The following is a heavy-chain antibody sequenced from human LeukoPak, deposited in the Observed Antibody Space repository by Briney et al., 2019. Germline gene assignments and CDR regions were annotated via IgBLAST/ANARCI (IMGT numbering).Heavy chain of an antibody. D-gene: IGHD3-22*01. CDR3: ARETTFYYYDSSGYYDY. V-gene: IGHV1-69*06. CDR2: IIPLSGTA. Sequence: ASVKVSCKASGGTFSSYAISWVRQAPGQGLEWMGRIIPLSGTANYAQKFQGRVTITADKSTSTAYMELSSLRSEDTAVYYCARETTFYYYDSSGYYDYWGQGTLVTVSS. J-gene: IGHJ4*02. CDR1: GGTFSSYA.